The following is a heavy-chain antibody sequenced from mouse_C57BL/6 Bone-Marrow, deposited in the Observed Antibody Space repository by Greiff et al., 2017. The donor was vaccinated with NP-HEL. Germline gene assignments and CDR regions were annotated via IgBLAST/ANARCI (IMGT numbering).Heavy chain of an antibody. CDR1: GYTFTSYW. Sequence: QVQLQQPGTELVKPGASVKLSCKASGYTFTSYWMHWVKQRPGQGLEWIGNINPSNGGTNYNEKFKSKATLTVDKSSSTAYMQLSSLTSEDSAVYYGARGGTGKRYFDVWGTGTTVTVSS. V-gene: IGHV1-53*01. CDR3: ARGGTGKRYFDV. CDR2: INPSNGGT. D-gene: IGHD4-1*01. J-gene: IGHJ1*03.